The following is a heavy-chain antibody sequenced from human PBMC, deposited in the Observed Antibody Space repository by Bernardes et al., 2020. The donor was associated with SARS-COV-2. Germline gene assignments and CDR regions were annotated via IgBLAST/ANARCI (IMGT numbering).Heavy chain of an antibody. CDR3: AREYYYDRSLFDY. D-gene: IGHD3-22*01. CDR1: GFTVSSNY. J-gene: IGHJ4*02. CDR2: IYSGGST. Sequence: GSLRLSCAASGFTVSSNYMSWVRQAPGKGLEWVSVIYSGGSTYYADSVKGRFTISRHNSKNTLYLQMNSLRAEDTAVYYCAREYYYDRSLFDYWGQGTLVTVSS. V-gene: IGHV3-53*04.